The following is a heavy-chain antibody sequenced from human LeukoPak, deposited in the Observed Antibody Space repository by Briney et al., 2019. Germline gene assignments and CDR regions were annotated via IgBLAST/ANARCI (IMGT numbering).Heavy chain of an antibody. CDR1: GDSFTSYW. CDR3: ARQGRYYDSSGYLGGGMDV. Sequence: GESLKISCKGSGDSFTSYWIGWVRQMPGKGLEWMGIIYPGDSDTRYSPSFQGQVTISADKSISTAYLQWSSLKASDTAMYYCARQGRYYDSSGYLGGGMDVWGQGTTVTVSS. V-gene: IGHV5-51*01. D-gene: IGHD3-22*01. J-gene: IGHJ6*02. CDR2: IYPGDSDT.